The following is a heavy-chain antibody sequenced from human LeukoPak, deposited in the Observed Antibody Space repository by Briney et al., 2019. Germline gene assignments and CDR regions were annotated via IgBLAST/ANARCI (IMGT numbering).Heavy chain of an antibody. CDR2: VSGSGSNT. D-gene: IGHD3-3*01. V-gene: IGHV3-23*01. CDR1: GFTFSNYA. CDR3: AKGDPYDFWSGYSTYYYYGMDV. Sequence: GGSLRLSCAASGFTFSNYAMSWVRQVPGKGLEWVSAVSGSGSNTYYEDSVKGRFTISRDNSKNTLYLQMNSLRAEDTAVYYCAKGDPYDFWSGYSTYYYYGMDVWGQGTTVTVSS. J-gene: IGHJ6*02.